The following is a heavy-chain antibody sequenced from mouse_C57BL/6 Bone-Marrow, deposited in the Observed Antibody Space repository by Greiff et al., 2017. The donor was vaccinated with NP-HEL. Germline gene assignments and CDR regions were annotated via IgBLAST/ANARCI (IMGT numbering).Heavy chain of an antibody. V-gene: IGHV1-54*01. D-gene: IGHD1-1*01. CDR2: INPGSGGT. Sequence: QVQLQQSGAELVRPGTSVKVSCKASGYAFTNYLIEWVKQRPGQGLEWIGVINPGSGGTNYNEKFKGKATLTADKSSSTAYMQLSSLTSEDSAVYCCARGGVRSYYFDYWGQGTTLTVSS. CDR1: GYAFTNYL. J-gene: IGHJ2*01. CDR3: ARGGVRSYYFDY.